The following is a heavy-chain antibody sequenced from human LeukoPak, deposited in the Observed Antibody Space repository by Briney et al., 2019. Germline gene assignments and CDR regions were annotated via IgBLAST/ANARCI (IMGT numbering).Heavy chain of an antibody. J-gene: IGHJ2*01. V-gene: IGHV3-7*01. CDR1: GFTFSSYW. CDR3: ARDPVLWFGELLANWYFDL. CDR2: IKQDGSEK. D-gene: IGHD3-10*01. Sequence: GGSLRLSCAASGFTFSSYWMSWVRQAPGKGLEWVANIKQDGSEKYYVDSVKGRFTISRDNAKNSLYLQMNSLRAEDTAVYYCARDPVLWFGELLANWYFDLWGRGTLVTVSS.